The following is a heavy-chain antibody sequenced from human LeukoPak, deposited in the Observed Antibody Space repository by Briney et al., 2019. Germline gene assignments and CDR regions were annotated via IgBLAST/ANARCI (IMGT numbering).Heavy chain of an antibody. CDR3: ARERSRIAAAGTGMGY. J-gene: IGHJ4*02. CDR2: INPNSGGT. D-gene: IGHD6-13*01. Sequence: ASVKVSCKASGYTFTGYYMHWVRQAPGQGLAWMGWINPNSGGTNYAQKFQGRVTMTRDTSISTAYMELSRLRSDDTAVYYCARERSRIAAAGTGMGYWGQGTLVTVSS. CDR1: GYTFTGYY. V-gene: IGHV1-2*02.